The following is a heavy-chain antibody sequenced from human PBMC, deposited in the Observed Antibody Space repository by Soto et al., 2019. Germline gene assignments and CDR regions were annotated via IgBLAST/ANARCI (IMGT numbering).Heavy chain of an antibody. CDR1: GFTFSNYG. V-gene: IGHV3-23*01. Sequence: EVLLLESGGGLVQPGGSLRLSCAASGFTFSNYGMSWVRQAPGKGLEWVSGITGGGLNTYYADSVKGRFTVSRDNSKNTLYLQLNGLKAEDTALYYCAKDHNTGWISDYWGQGTLVTVSS. CDR2: ITGGGLNT. CDR3: AKDHNTGWISDY. D-gene: IGHD6-19*01. J-gene: IGHJ4*02.